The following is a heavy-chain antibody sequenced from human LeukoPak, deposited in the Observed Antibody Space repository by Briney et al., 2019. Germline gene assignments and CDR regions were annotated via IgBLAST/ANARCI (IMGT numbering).Heavy chain of an antibody. J-gene: IGHJ3*02. CDR3: ARVSSSRETYAFDI. CDR1: GFTFSSYS. D-gene: IGHD6-13*01. Sequence: PGGSLRLSCPASGFTFSSYSMNWVRQAPGKGLEWVSYISSSSSTIYYADSVKGRFTISRDNAKNSLYLQMNSLRDEDTAVYYCARVSSSRETYAFDIWGQGTMVTVSS. V-gene: IGHV3-48*02. CDR2: ISSSSSTI.